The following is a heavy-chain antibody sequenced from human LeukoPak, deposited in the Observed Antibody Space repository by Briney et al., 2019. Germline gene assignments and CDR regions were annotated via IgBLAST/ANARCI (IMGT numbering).Heavy chain of an antibody. CDR2: IISSGSTI. CDR3: ARSPDYYDSSGYHNAFDI. D-gene: IGHD3-22*01. Sequence: GGCLRLSCAASGFTFSDYYMSWIRQAPGKGLEWVSYIISSGSTIYYADSVKGRFTISRDNAKNSLYLQMNSLRAEDTAVYYCARSPDYYDSSGYHNAFDIWGQGTMVTVSS. J-gene: IGHJ3*02. CDR1: GFTFSDYY. V-gene: IGHV3-11*01.